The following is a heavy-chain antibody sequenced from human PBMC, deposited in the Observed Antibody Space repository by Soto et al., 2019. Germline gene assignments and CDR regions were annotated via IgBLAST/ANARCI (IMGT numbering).Heavy chain of an antibody. CDR1: GFTFSSYA. Sequence: HPGGSLRLSCSASGFTFSSYAMHWVRQAPGKGLEYVSAISSNGGSTYYADSVKGRFTISRDNSKNTLYLQMSSLRAEDTAVYYCARTYSSSWSPFDYWGQGTLVTVSS. D-gene: IGHD6-13*01. V-gene: IGHV3-64D*06. J-gene: IGHJ4*02. CDR2: ISSNGGST. CDR3: ARTYSSSWSPFDY.